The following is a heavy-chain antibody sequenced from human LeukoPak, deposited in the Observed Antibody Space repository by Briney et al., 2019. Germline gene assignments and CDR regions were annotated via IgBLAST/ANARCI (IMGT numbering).Heavy chain of an antibody. CDR3: AKDSGYCSGGSCYIFDY. Sequence: PGGSLRLSCAASGFTFSSYAMSWVRQAPGKGLEWVSAISGSGGSTYYADSVKGRFTISRDNSKNTLYLQMNSLRAEDTAVYYCAKDSGYCSGGSCYIFDYWGQGTLVTVSS. CDR1: GFTFSSYA. D-gene: IGHD2-15*01. V-gene: IGHV3-23*01. J-gene: IGHJ4*02. CDR2: ISGSGGST.